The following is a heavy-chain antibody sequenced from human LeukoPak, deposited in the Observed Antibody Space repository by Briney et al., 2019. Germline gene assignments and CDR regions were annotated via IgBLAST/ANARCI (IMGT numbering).Heavy chain of an antibody. CDR2: ITSNGGST. V-gene: IGHV3-64*01. J-gene: IGHJ4*02. D-gene: IGHD6-6*01. Sequence: SGGSLRLSCAVSGFTFSNYAMHWVRQAPGKGLEYVSAITSNGGSTYYANSLKGRFTVSRDNSKNTLYLQVGSLRTEDMAVYYCARGGSSSGLDYWGQGTLVTVSS. CDR1: GFTFSNYA. CDR3: ARGGSSSGLDY.